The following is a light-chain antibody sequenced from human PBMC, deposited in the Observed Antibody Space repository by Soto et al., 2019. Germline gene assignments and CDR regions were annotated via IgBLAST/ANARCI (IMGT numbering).Light chain of an antibody. Sequence: IVMTQSPDSLAVSLGERATINGKSSQSVLYSSNNKNYLAWYQQKPGQPPKLLIYWASTRESGVPDRFSGSGSGTDFTLTINSLQAEDVAVYYCEQCYSTPPTFGQGTKLEIK. V-gene: IGKV4-1*01. CDR3: EQCYSTPPT. J-gene: IGKJ2*01. CDR1: QSVLYSSNNKNY. CDR2: WAS.